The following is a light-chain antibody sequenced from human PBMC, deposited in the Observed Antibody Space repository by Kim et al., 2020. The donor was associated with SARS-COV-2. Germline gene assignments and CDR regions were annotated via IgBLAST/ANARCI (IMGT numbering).Light chain of an antibody. CDR1: RPSIGSNY. CDR2: RKN. Sequence: GQRQTISVHGSRPSIGSNYVSWYQRLPGTAPKLLIYRKNQRPSGVPDRFSGSKSGTSASLAISGLRSEDEADYYCAAWDDSLSGRVFGGGTQLTVL. CDR3: AAWDDSLSGRV. J-gene: IGLJ3*02. V-gene: IGLV1-47*01.